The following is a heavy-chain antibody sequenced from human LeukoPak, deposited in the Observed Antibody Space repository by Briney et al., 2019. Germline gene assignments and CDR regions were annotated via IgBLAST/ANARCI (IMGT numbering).Heavy chain of an antibody. D-gene: IGHD3-22*01. Sequence: GGSLRLSCAASGFTFSSYWMSWVRQAPGKGLEWVANIKQDGSEKYYVDSVKGRFTISRDNSKNSLYLQMNSLRAEDTAVYYCARARYDSSGDAFDIWGQGTMVTVSS. CDR3: ARARYDSSGDAFDI. CDR2: IKQDGSEK. J-gene: IGHJ3*02. CDR1: GFTFSSYW. V-gene: IGHV3-7*01.